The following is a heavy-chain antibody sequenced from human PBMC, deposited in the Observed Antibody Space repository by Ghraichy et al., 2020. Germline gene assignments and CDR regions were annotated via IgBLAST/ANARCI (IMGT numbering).Heavy chain of an antibody. J-gene: IGHJ4*02. CDR2: IEQDGSEK. CDR1: GLMFSKYW. CDR3: ARDRFRGGADY. Sequence: GGSLRLSCTASGLMFSKYWMSWVRQAPGKGLEWVAKIEQDGSEKYHVDSVKGRFTISRDNAKNSLYLQMNSLSAEDTAVYYCARDRFRGGADYWGQGTLVTVSS. D-gene: IGHD3-10*01. V-gene: IGHV3-7*03.